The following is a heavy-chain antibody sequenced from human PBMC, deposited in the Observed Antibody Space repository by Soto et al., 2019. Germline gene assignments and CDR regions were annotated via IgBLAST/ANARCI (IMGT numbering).Heavy chain of an antibody. J-gene: IGHJ6*02. V-gene: IGHV3-23*01. CDR3: ASIGAELLSDYYGMDV. CDR2: IHGGGNSA. Sequence: GGSLRLSCAASGFTFSGYAMSWVRQAPGKGLEWVSVIHGGGNSAYYADSVKGRFTISRDNSKNTLYLQMNSLRAEDTAVYYCASIGAELLSDYYGMDVWGQGTTVTVSS. D-gene: IGHD1-26*01. CDR1: GFTFSGYA.